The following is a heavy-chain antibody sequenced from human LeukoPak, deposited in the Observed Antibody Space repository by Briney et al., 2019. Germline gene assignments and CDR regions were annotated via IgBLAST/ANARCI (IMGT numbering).Heavy chain of an antibody. J-gene: IGHJ4*02. CDR2: IHSSGNS. Sequence: PSETPSLTCTVSGGSISSQYWTWIRQPPGKGLELIGHIHSSGNSYYSPSLKSRATMSLDTSKNQFSLILSSVTAADTAVYYCARFNSGCTTTSCYVHYWGQGTLVTVSS. V-gene: IGHV4-59*11. D-gene: IGHD2-2*01. CDR3: ARFNSGCTTTSCYVHY. CDR1: GGSISSQY.